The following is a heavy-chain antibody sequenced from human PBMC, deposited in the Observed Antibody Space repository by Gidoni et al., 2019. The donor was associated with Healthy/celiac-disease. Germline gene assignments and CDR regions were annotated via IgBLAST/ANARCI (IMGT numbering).Heavy chain of an antibody. Sequence: QVQLQESGPGLVKPSATLSLTCTVSGGSISSYYWSWIRQPPGKGLEWIGYIYYSGRTNYNPYLKSRVTISVDTSKTQFSLKLSSVTAADTAVYYCASLRPYCSSTSCYYFDYWGQGTLVTVSS. CDR3: ASLRPYCSSTSCYYFDY. CDR1: GGSISSYY. J-gene: IGHJ4*02. CDR2: IYYSGRT. D-gene: IGHD2-2*01. V-gene: IGHV4-59*01.